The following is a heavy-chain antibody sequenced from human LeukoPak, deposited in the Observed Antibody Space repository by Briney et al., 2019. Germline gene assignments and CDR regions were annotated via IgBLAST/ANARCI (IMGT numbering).Heavy chain of an antibody. CDR1: GGSISSYY. CDR2: IYTSGST. D-gene: IGHD4-23*01. CDR3: ARHARWTPFDY. Sequence: PSETLSLTCTVSGGSISSYYWSWIRQPPGKGLEWIGYIYTSGSTNYNPSLESRVTISVDTSKNQFSLKLSSVTAADTAVYYCARHARWTPFDYWGQGTLVTVSS. J-gene: IGHJ4*02. V-gene: IGHV4-4*09.